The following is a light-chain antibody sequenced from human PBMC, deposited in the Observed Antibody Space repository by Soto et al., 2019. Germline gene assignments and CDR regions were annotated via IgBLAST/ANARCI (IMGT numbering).Light chain of an antibody. CDR2: GAS. V-gene: IGKV3-20*01. CDR3: QEHGSALWT. J-gene: IGKJ1*01. CDR1: QRGSSSY. Sequence: EIVLTQSPGTLSLSPRESATLYCRACQRGSSSYLAWYQQKPCQAPRLLLYGASSRATGIPDRLSGSGAGTDFTRTISRLGPEDFAVESCQEHGSALWTLGEGTKVEIK.